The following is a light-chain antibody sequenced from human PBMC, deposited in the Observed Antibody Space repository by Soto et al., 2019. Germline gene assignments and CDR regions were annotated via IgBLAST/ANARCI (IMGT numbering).Light chain of an antibody. CDR3: TSYTTRRLYV. J-gene: IGLJ1*01. V-gene: IGLV2-14*03. CDR2: DVS. Sequence: QSALTPHASVSGSPGQSITISCTGTTTDVGAYEYVSWYQQHPGKAPKLLIYDVSNRPSGVSTRCSGSKSGNTASLTISGLQAEDECDYYCTSYTTRRLYVFGSGTKVTVL. CDR1: TTDVGAYEY.